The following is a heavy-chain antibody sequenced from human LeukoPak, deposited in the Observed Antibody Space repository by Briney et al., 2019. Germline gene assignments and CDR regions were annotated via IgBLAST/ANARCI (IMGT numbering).Heavy chain of an antibody. CDR2: IIPIFGTA. Sequence: SVRVSCKASGGTFSSYAISWVRQAPGQGLEWMGGIIPIFGTANYAQKFQGRVTITADESTSTAYMELSSLRSEDTAVYYCARSGRALLAYCGGDCYRGDAFDIWGQGTMVTVSS. J-gene: IGHJ3*02. CDR3: ARSGRALLAYCGGDCYRGDAFDI. CDR1: GGTFSSYA. V-gene: IGHV1-69*13. D-gene: IGHD2-21*02.